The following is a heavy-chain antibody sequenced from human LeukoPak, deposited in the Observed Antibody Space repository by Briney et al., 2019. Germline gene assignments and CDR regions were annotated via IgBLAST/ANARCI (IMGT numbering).Heavy chain of an antibody. Sequence: SDTLSLTRTVSGGSISSSSYYWGWIRQPPGKGREWNGSIYDSGSTYYNPSPKTRATISVDTSKNQFSLNLTSMTAADTAMYYCSRHVRKAYYYGSGSPNDYWGQGNLVTVSS. CDR3: SRHVRKAYYYGSGSPNDY. D-gene: IGHD3-10*01. CDR2: IYDSGST. J-gene: IGHJ4*02. CDR1: GGSISSSSYY. V-gene: IGHV4-39*01.